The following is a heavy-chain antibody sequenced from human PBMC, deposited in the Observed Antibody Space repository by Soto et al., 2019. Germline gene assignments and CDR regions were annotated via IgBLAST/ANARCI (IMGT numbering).Heavy chain of an antibody. CDR1: GYTFSSYD. D-gene: IGHD3-16*01. J-gene: IGHJ4*02. CDR2: MNPNSANT. CDR3: AMERKGGFDY. Sequence: QVQLVQSGAEVKKPGASVKVSCKASGYTFSSYDITWVRQATGQGLEWMGWMNPNSANTGYAQKFQGRVTMPRNTSISTAYMELSSLRSEYTAVYYCAMERKGGFDYWVQGPLVTVSS. V-gene: IGHV1-8*01.